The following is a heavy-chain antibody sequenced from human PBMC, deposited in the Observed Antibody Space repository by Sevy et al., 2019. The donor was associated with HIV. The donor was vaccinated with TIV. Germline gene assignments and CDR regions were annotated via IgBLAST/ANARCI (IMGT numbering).Heavy chain of an antibody. CDR2: ISNDGSGK. Sequence: GSLRLSCVASGFSFARFGMHWVRQAPGKGLEWVALISNDGSGKDYADSVKGRFTISRDNSKDTVYLEMNSLRPEDAAVYYCANSWGRFVVSRWLYYEFGMDVWGHGTTVTVSS. CDR1: GFSFARFG. CDR3: ANSWGRFVVSRWLYYEFGMDV. D-gene: IGHD3-3*01. J-gene: IGHJ6*02. V-gene: IGHV3-30*18.